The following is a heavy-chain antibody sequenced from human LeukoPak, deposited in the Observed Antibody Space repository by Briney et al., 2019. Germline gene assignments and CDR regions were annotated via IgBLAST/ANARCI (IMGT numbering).Heavy chain of an antibody. CDR1: GFTFDDYT. Sequence: SGGSLRLSCAASGFTFDDYTMHWVRQAPGKGLEWVSLISWDGGSTYYADSVKGRFTISRDNSKNSLYLQMNSLRTEDTALYYCAKAVGYCSSTSCHYGMDVWGQGTTVTVSS. CDR2: ISWDGGST. V-gene: IGHV3-43*01. CDR3: AKAVGYCSSTSCHYGMDV. D-gene: IGHD2-2*01. J-gene: IGHJ6*02.